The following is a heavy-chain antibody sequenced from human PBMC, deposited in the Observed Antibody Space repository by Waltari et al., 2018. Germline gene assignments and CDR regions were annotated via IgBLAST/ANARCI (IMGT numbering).Heavy chain of an antibody. D-gene: IGHD3-22*01. V-gene: IGHV3-7*03. Sequence: EVQLVESGGGLVQPGGSLRLSCAASGFTFSSYWMSWVRQAPGKGLEWVANIKQDGSEKYYGDSVKGRFTISRDNAKNSLYLQMNSLRAEDTAVYYCARDSGLSYDSSGYYGRREGAFDIWGQGTMVTVSS. CDR3: ARDSGLSYDSSGYYGRREGAFDI. CDR1: GFTFSSYW. J-gene: IGHJ3*02. CDR2: IKQDGSEK.